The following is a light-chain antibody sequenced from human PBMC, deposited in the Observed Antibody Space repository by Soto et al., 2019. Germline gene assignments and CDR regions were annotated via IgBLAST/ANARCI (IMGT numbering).Light chain of an antibody. Sequence: DIQMTQSPSSLSASVGDTVTVTCRASQSISSYLHWYQQKPGKAPKLLIYAASTLQSGVPSKFNGSESATDFTLTISSLQPEDFPTYYCQQSYILPLFGQGTKVEIK. J-gene: IGKJ1*01. CDR2: AAS. CDR1: QSISSY. CDR3: QQSYILPL. V-gene: IGKV1-39*01.